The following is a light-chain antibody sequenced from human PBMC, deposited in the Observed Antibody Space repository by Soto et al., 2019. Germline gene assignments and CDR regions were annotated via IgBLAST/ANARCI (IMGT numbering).Light chain of an antibody. CDR1: QSMSSW. Sequence: DIQMTQSPSTLSASVGDRVTITCRASQSMSSWLAWYQQKPGKAPKLLIYKASSLESGVPSRFSGSGSGTEFTLTISSLQPDDFATYYCQQDNSYPTFGQGTKVEI. J-gene: IGKJ1*01. CDR2: KAS. CDR3: QQDNSYPT. V-gene: IGKV1-5*03.